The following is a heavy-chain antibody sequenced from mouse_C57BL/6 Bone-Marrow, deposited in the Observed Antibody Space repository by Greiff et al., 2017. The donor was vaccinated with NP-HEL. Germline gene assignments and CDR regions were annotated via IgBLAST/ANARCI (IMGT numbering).Heavy chain of an antibody. D-gene: IGHD1-1*01. J-gene: IGHJ3*01. V-gene: IGHV1-5*01. CDR1: GYTFTSYW. Sequence: VQLQQSGTVLARPGASVKMSCKTSGYTFTSYWMHWVKQRPGQGLEWIGAIYPGNSDTSYNQKFKGKAKLTAVTSASTAYMELSSLTTEDSAVYYCTRPLYYYGSSYRFAYWGQGTLVTVSA. CDR2: IYPGNSDT. CDR3: TRPLYYYGSSYRFAY.